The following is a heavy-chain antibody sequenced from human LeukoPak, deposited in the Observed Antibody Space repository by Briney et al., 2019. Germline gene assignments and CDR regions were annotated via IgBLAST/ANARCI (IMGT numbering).Heavy chain of an antibody. V-gene: IGHV3-74*01. J-gene: IGHJ4*02. Sequence: GGSLRLSCAASGFTFSDYWMHWVRQAPGKGLEWLSRINTDGSFTRYADSVQGRFTISRDTAKNTLFLQMNSLRAEDTAVYYCAREAKVGGALQYWGQGILVTVSS. CDR3: AREAKVGGALQY. D-gene: IGHD1-26*01. CDR1: GFTFSDYW. CDR2: INTDGSFT.